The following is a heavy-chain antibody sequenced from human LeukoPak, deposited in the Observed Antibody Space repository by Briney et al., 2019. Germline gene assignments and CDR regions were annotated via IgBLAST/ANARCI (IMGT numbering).Heavy chain of an antibody. CDR3: ARVSVIMDFDY. D-gene: IGHD3-10*01. Sequence: PGGSLRLSCAASGFTFSSYWMHWVRQAPGKGLLWVSRINSDGSSSSYADSVKGRFTISRDNATNTLYLQMNSLRLEDTAVYYCARVSVIMDFDYWGQGTLVTVSS. CDR1: GFTFSSYW. CDR2: INSDGSSS. J-gene: IGHJ4*02. V-gene: IGHV3-74*01.